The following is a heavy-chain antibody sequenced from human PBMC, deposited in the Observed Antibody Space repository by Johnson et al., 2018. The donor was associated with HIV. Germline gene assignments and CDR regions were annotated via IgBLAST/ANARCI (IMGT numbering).Heavy chain of an antibody. CDR2: VSYDGSYK. CDR1: GFTISSHA. D-gene: IGHD3-16*01. Sequence: QVQLVESGGGVVQPGRSLRLSCAASGFTISSHAMHWVRQAPGKGLEWVAVVSYDGSYKFYADAVKGRFTISRDNSKNTLYLQMNSLRAEDTAVYYCARGEWGNAFDILGQGTMVTVSS. CDR3: ARGEWGNAFDI. V-gene: IGHV3-30*04. J-gene: IGHJ3*02.